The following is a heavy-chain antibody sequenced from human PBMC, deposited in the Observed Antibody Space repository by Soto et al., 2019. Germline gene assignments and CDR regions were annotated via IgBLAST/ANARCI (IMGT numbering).Heavy chain of an antibody. D-gene: IGHD1-26*01. CDR2: IYASGSP. Sequence: LTCTISGGSVSVYYWSWIRQSTGQGLEWIGYIYASGSPYYNPSLRSRVTISADTSKNQISLKLTSPTAADTAVYYCARGVGSSPPQYWGRGTLVTVS. J-gene: IGHJ4*02. CDR1: GGSVSVYY. V-gene: IGHV4-59*02. CDR3: ARGVGSSPPQY.